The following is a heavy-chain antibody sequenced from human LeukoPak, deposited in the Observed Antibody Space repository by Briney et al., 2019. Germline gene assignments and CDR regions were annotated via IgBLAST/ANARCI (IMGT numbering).Heavy chain of an antibody. Sequence: LETLSLTCTVSGYSISSGYYWGWIRQPPGQGLEWIGSFYHSASTHYNPSLKSRVTISVDKSKNQFSLKLSSVTAADTAVYYCARGIKHYYDSSGLGYWGQGTLVTVSS. CDR2: FYHSAST. J-gene: IGHJ4*02. D-gene: IGHD3-22*01. CDR1: GYSISSGYY. CDR3: ARGIKHYYDSSGLGY. V-gene: IGHV4-38-2*02.